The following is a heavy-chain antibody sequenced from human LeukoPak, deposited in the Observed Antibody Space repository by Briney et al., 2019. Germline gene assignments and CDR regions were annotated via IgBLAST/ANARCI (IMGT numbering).Heavy chain of an antibody. CDR1: GFTFSSYW. CDR2: IKQDGSEK. CDR3: ARELLGHGYNSGDFGY. D-gene: IGHD5-24*01. J-gene: IGHJ4*02. V-gene: IGHV3-7*01. Sequence: PGGSLRLSCAASGFTFSSYWMNWVRQAPGKGLEWVANIKQDGSEKYYVGSVKGRFTISRDNAKNSLYLQMNSLRAEDTAVYYCARELLGHGYNSGDFGYWGQGTLVTVSS.